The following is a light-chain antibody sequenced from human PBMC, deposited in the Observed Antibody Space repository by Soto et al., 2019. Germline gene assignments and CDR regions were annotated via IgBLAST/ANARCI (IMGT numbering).Light chain of an antibody. CDR2: GAS. CDR1: QSVSSSY. J-gene: IGKJ1*01. Sequence: EIVLTQSPGTLSLSPGERATLSCRASQSVSSSYLAWYQQKPGQAPRLLIYGASGRATGIPDRFSGSGSETDFTLTISRLEPEDFAVDYCQQYGSSSWTFGQGTKVEIK. V-gene: IGKV3-20*01. CDR3: QQYGSSSWT.